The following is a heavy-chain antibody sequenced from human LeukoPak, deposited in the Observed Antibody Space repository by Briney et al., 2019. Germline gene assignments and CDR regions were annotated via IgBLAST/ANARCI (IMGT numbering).Heavy chain of an antibody. CDR1: GGSISSYY. CDR2: IYYSGST. D-gene: IGHD3-10*01. V-gene: IGHV4-59*08. Sequence: SETLSLTCTVSGGSISSYYWSWIRQPPGKGLEWIGYIYYSGSTNYNPSLKSRVTISVDTSKNQFSLKLSSVTAADTAVYYCATLVLGSGELLDYWGQGTLVTVSS. J-gene: IGHJ4*02. CDR3: ATLVLGSGELLDY.